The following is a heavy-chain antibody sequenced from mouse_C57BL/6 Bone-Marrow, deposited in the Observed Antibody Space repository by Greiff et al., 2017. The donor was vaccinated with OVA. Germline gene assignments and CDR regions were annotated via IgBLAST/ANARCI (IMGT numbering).Heavy chain of an antibody. V-gene: IGHV5-9-1*02. Sequence: EVMLVESGEGLVKPGGSLKLSCAASGFTFSSYAMSWVRQTPEKRLEWVAYISSGGDYIYYADTVKGRFTIFRDNARNTLYLQMSSLKSEDTAMYYCTRDNYSSYLPVFAYWGQGTLVTVSA. D-gene: IGHD2-5*01. CDR3: TRDNYSSYLPVFAY. CDR2: ISSGGDYI. J-gene: IGHJ3*01. CDR1: GFTFSSYA.